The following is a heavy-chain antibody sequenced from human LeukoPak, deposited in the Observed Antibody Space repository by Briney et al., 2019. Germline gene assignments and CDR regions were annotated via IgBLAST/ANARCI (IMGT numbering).Heavy chain of an antibody. Sequence: SQTLSLTCTVSGGSISSGGYYWSWIRQHPGKGLEWIGNIYYSGSTYYNPSLKSRVTISVDTSKNQFSLKLSSVTAADTAVYYCARSPGYDFWSGTGDNYYYMDVWGKGTTVTVSS. V-gene: IGHV4-31*03. D-gene: IGHD3-3*01. CDR2: IYYSGST. CDR3: ARSPGYDFWSGTGDNYYYMDV. J-gene: IGHJ6*03. CDR1: GGSISSGGYY.